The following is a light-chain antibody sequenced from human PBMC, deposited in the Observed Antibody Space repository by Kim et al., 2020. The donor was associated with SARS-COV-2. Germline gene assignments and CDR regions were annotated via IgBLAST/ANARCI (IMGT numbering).Light chain of an antibody. CDR1: QSICSW. CDR2: KAS. J-gene: IGKJ1*01. CDR3: PRT. V-gene: IGKV1-5*03. Sequence: DIQMTQSPSTLSASVGDRITITCRASQSICSWLARYQQKPGKAPKVLICKASSLESGVPSRISGSGSGTDLTLTFSSLQPDGVATCYCPRTFGQGTKVVIK.